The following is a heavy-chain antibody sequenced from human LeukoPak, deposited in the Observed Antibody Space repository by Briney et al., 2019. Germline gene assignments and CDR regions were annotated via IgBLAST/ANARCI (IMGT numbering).Heavy chain of an antibody. D-gene: IGHD1-26*01. Sequence: GGSLRLSCAASGFTFNDYGMHWVRQAPGKGLEWVAFIRNDGSNKYYTDSVKGRFTISRDNSKNTLYLQMNSLRAEDTAVYYCAREEWELLAGPPVRYYYYYGMDVWGQGTTVTVSS. V-gene: IGHV3-30*02. J-gene: IGHJ6*02. CDR3: AREEWELLAGPPVRYYYYYGMDV. CDR2: IRNDGSNK. CDR1: GFTFNDYG.